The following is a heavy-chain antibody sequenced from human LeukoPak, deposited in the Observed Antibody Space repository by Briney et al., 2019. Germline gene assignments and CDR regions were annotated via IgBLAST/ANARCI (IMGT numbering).Heavy chain of an antibody. Sequence: SGGSLRLSCAASGFTVSHNYMSWVRQAPGKGLEWVSVIYSGGNTYYADFVKGRFTISRDNSKNTLYLQINSLTAEDTAVYYCANLPRGDYWGLGTLVTVSS. V-gene: IGHV3-53*01. CDR1: GFTVSHNY. CDR3: ANLPRGDY. D-gene: IGHD3-10*01. CDR2: IYSGGNT. J-gene: IGHJ4*02.